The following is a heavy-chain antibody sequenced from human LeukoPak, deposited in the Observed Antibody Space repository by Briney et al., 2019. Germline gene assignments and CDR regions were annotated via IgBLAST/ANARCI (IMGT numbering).Heavy chain of an antibody. CDR1: GLTFRTCSSYG. V-gene: IGHV3-23*01. CDR3: AKDHSSSWFHGDADY. CDR2: ISGSGGST. J-gene: IGHJ4*02. D-gene: IGHD6-13*01. Sequence: GGSVRLSCVASGLTFRTCSSYGMTWFRQAPGKGLEWVSGISGSGGSTYYADSVKGRFTISRDNSKNTLYLQMNNLRAEDTAVYYCAKDHSSSWFHGDADYWGQGTLVTVSS.